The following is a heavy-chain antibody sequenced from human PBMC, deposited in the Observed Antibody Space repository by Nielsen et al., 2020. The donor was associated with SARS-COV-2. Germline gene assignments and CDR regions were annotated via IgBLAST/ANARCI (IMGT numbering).Heavy chain of an antibody. CDR2: IWYDGSNK. Sequence: GESLKISCAASGFTFSSYGMHWVRQAPGKGLEWVAVIWYDGSNKYYADSVKGRFTISRDNSKNTLYLQMNSLRAEDTAVYYCASDLNCSGGSCSDFWGQGTLVTVSS. CDR3: ASDLNCSGGSCSDF. D-gene: IGHD2-15*01. V-gene: IGHV3-33*08. J-gene: IGHJ4*02. CDR1: GFTFSSYG.